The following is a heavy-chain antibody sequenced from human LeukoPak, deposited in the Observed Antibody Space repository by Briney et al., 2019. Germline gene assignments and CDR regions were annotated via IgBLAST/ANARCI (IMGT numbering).Heavy chain of an antibody. CDR1: GFTFSSYG. CDR3: SKDRTYFYTSGTLGRGGLVDY. Sequence: GGSLRLSCAASGFTFSSYGMHWVRQAPGKGLERVAFIAYDGGSKHYADSVRGRFSISRDNSQNLLYLQMSSLSPADTAVYYCSKDRTYFYTSGTLGRGGLVDYWGQGTRVTVSS. CDR2: IAYDGGSK. D-gene: IGHD3-9*01. J-gene: IGHJ4*02. V-gene: IGHV3-30*02.